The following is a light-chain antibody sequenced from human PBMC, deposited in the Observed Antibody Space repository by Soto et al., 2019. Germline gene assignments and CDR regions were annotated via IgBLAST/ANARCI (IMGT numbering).Light chain of an antibody. CDR1: QSVTSNY. J-gene: IGKJ1*01. CDR2: ATS. CDR3: HQYYNRPPWT. V-gene: IGKV3-20*01. Sequence: EIVLTQSPGTLSLSPGERATLSCRASQSVTSNYIAWYQQTPGQAPRLLVFATSARATGVPDRFRGSRSGTDFTLTISSLQPEDSATYYCHQYYNRPPWTFGQGTKVDIK.